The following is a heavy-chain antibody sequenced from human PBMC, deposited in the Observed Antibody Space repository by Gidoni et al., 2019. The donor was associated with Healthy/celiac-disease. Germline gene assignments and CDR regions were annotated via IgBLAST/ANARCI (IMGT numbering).Heavy chain of an antibody. J-gene: IGHJ4*02. D-gene: IGHD2-15*01. Sequence: QVQLVESGGGVVQPGSCLRLSCAASGFTFSSYGRHWVRRAPGKGLEWVAVISYDGSNKYYADSGKGRFTISRDNSKNTLYLQMNSLRAEDTAVYYCAIEEDNGALDYWGQGTLVTVSS. CDR1: GFTFSSYG. CDR2: ISYDGSNK. V-gene: IGHV3-30*03. CDR3: AIEEDNGALDY.